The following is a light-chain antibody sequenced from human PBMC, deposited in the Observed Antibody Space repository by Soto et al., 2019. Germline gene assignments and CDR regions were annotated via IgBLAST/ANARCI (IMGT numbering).Light chain of an antibody. J-gene: IGLJ1*01. CDR3: RSDTSSSTLV. Sequence: QSVLTQPASVSGSPGQSITISCTGTSSDVRGYNVVSWYQQHPGKAPNLMIYKDSNRSAGVSNVFSGSTSGNTASLTIAVHQAEDEADYYCRSDTSSSTLVFGTGTKVTVL. CDR2: KDS. V-gene: IGLV2-14*01. CDR1: SSDVRGYNV.